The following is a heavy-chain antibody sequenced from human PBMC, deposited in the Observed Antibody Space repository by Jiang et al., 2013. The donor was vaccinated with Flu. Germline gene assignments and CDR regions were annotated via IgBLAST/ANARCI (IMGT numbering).Heavy chain of an antibody. V-gene: IGHV4-34*01. Sequence: LLKPSETLSLTCAVYGGSFSGYYWSWIRQPPGKGLEWIGEINHSGSTNYNPSLKSRVTISVDTSKNQFSLKLSSVTAADTAVYYCASPYGSGSRYYYYYYGMDVWGQGDHGHRLL. J-gene: IGHJ6*02. CDR2: INHSGST. CDR3: ASPYGSGSRYYYYYYGMDV. CDR1: GGSFSGYY. D-gene: IGHD3-10*01.